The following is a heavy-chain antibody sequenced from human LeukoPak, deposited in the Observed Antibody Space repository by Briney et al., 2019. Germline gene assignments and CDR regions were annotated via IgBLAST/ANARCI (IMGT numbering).Heavy chain of an antibody. CDR2: ITRSGSNL. J-gene: IGHJ5*02. CDR1: GFTFTSSD. Sequence: GGSLRLSCVASGFTFTSSDFNWIRQAPGKGLEWLSTITRSGSNLYYADSVKGRFTTSRDDAKDSVYLQMESLRVEDTAIYYGGKNFAPWGRETLVTVSS. D-gene: IGHD3-16*01. V-gene: IGHV3-21*01. CDR3: GKNFAP.